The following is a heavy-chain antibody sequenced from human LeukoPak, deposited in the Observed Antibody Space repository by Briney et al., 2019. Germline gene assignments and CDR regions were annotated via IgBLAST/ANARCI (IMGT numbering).Heavy chain of an antibody. CDR3: ARSRPPAGLAYYGSGSCFFY. CDR2: INHSGST. D-gene: IGHD3-10*01. CDR1: GGSFSGYY. Sequence: SETLSLTCAVYGGSFSGYYWSWIRQPPGKGLEWIGEINHSGSTNYNPSLQSRVTISVDTSKNQFSLKLSSVTAADTAVYYCARSRPPAGLAYYGSGSCFFYWGQGTLVTVSS. V-gene: IGHV4-34*01. J-gene: IGHJ4*02.